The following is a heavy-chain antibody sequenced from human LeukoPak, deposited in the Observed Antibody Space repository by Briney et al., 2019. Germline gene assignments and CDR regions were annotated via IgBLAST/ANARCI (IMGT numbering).Heavy chain of an antibody. CDR1: GGSISSGGYY. J-gene: IGHJ5*02. D-gene: IGHD5-18*01. CDR3: ARGLIGYSYGFSGFDP. CDR2: IYYSGST. Sequence: SETLSLTCTVSGGSISSGGYYWSWIRQHPGKGLEWIGYIYYSGSTYYHPSLKSRVTISVDTSKNQFSLKLSSVTAADTAVYYCARGLIGYSYGFSGFDPWGQGTLVTVSS. V-gene: IGHV4-31*03.